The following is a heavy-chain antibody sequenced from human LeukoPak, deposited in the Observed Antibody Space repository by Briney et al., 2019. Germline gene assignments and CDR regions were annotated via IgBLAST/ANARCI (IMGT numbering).Heavy chain of an antibody. CDR2: ISGSGDST. D-gene: IGHD2-2*02. CDR3: PKGCASTGCYTSEH. J-gene: IGHJ4*02. V-gene: IGHV3-23*01. CDR1: GFNFNNYA. Sequence: PGGSLRLSCAASGFNFNNYAMSWVRQAPGRGLEWVSTISGSGDSTYYADSVKGRFTISRDNSKNTLYLQMNSLRPEDTAVYYCPKGCASTGCYTSEHWGQGTLVTVSS.